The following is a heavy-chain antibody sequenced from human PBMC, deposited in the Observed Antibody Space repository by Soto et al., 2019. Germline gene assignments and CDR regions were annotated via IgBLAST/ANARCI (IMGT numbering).Heavy chain of an antibody. D-gene: IGHD3-9*01. Sequence: GGSLRLSCAASGFTFSNAWMNWVRQAPGKGLEWVGRIKSKTDGGTTDYAAPVKGRFTISRDDSKNTLYLQMNSLKTEDTAVYYCTTSSDYDILTGYYTYEDYWGQGTLVTVSS. CDR2: IKSKTDGGTT. CDR1: GFTFSNAW. V-gene: IGHV3-15*07. J-gene: IGHJ4*02. CDR3: TTSSDYDILTGYYTYEDY.